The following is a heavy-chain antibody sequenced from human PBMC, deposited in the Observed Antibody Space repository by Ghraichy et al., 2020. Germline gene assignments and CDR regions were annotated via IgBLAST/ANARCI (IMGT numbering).Heavy chain of an antibody. V-gene: IGHV3-48*03. Sequence: GESLNISCAASKFTFSSYEMNWVRQAPGKGLEWVSYISSSGTTTHYADSVKGRFTISRDNAKESLYMQMNSLRAEDTAVYYCARVHHDTSGYYYWIDPWGQGTLVTVSS. CDR2: ISSSGTTT. CDR3: ARVHHDTSGYYYWIDP. J-gene: IGHJ5*02. D-gene: IGHD3-22*01. CDR1: KFTFSSYE.